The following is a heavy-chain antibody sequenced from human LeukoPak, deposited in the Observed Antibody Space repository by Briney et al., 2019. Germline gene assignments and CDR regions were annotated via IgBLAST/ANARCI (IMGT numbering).Heavy chain of an antibody. CDR1: GYSFTSYW. CDR2: IFSGDADT. Sequence: GESLKISCQGSGYSFTSYWIGWVRQMPGKGLEWMGIIFSGDADTRYSPSFQGQVTISPDQSIRTAYLQWSSLQASDTAMYYCARQFSSWYGNWFHPRGEGTLATLSS. D-gene: IGHD6-13*01. V-gene: IGHV5-51*01. J-gene: IGHJ5*02. CDR3: ARQFSSWYGNWFHP.